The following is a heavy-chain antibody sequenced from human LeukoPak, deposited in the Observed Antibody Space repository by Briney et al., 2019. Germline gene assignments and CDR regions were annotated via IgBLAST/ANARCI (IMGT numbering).Heavy chain of an antibody. J-gene: IGHJ4*02. Sequence: GGSLRLSCAASGFTFSSYGMHWVRQAPGKGLEWVAVISYDGSNKYYADSVKGRFTISRDNSKNTLYLQMNSLRAEDTAVYYCARDRGGPGDYWGQGTLVTVSS. CDR3: ARDRGGPGDY. V-gene: IGHV3-30*03. CDR1: GFTFSSYG. D-gene: IGHD3-10*01. CDR2: ISYDGSNK.